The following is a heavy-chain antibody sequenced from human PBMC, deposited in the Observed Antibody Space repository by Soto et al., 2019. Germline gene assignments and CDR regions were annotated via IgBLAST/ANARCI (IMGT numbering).Heavy chain of an antibody. D-gene: IGHD6-13*01. Sequence: GWSLRLSCAASGFTFSSYSMNWVRQAPGKGLEWVSYFSSSSSTIYYADSVKGRFTISRDNAKNSLYLQMNSLRAEDTAVYYCARDLGSSWYPEYFQHWGQGTLGTVSS. V-gene: IGHV3-48*01. J-gene: IGHJ1*01. CDR2: FSSSSSTI. CDR3: ARDLGSSWYPEYFQH. CDR1: GFTFSSYS.